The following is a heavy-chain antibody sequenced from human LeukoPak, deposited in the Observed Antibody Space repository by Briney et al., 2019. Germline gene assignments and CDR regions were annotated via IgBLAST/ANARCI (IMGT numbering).Heavy chain of an antibody. CDR3: AKDIWDGDYDYYYMDV. CDR1: GFTFSSYG. Sequence: GGSLRLSCAASGFTFSSYGMSWVRQAPGKGLEWVSAISGSGGSTYYADSVKGRFTISRDNSKNTLYLQMNSLRAEDTAVYYCAKDIWDGDYDYYYMDVWGKGTTVTISS. CDR2: ISGSGGST. V-gene: IGHV3-23*01. J-gene: IGHJ6*03. D-gene: IGHD4-17*01.